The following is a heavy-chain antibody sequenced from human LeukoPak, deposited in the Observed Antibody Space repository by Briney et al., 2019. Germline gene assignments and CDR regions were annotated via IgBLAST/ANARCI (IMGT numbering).Heavy chain of an antibody. Sequence: ASVKVSCKASGYTFTSYGISWVRQAPGQGLEWMGWISAYNGNTNYAQKLQGRVTMTTDTSTSTAYMELRSLRSDDTAVYYCARDRRVCSGGSCYSGFWYFDLWGRGTLVTVSS. D-gene: IGHD2-15*01. CDR1: GYTFTSYG. V-gene: IGHV1-18*04. CDR3: ARDRRVCSGGSCYSGFWYFDL. CDR2: ISAYNGNT. J-gene: IGHJ2*01.